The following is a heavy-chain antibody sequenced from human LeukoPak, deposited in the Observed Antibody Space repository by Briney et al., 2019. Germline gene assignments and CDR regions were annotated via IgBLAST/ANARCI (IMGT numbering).Heavy chain of an antibody. CDR1: GYTFTGYY. Sequence: ASVKVSCKASGYTFTGYYVHWVRQAPGQGLEWMGWINSHSGGTDCAHKFQGRVTMTRDTSISTAYMELSRLKSDDTAVYYCARYTITAAGSPFDYWGQGTLVTVSS. V-gene: IGHV1-2*02. CDR3: ARYTITAAGSPFDY. J-gene: IGHJ4*02. D-gene: IGHD6-13*01. CDR2: INSHSGGT.